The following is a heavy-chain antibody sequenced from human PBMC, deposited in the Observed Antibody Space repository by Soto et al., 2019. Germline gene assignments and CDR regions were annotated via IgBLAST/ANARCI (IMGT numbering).Heavy chain of an antibody. CDR2: ISYDGSNK. V-gene: IGHV3-30-3*01. D-gene: IGHD4-4*01. CDR1: GFTFGSYA. J-gene: IGHJ4*02. Sequence: QVQLVDSGGGVVQPGRSLRLSCAASGFTFGSYAMHWVRQAPDKGMEWVALISYDGSNKYYADSVKGRFTISRDNSKNPVSLQMNSLRTEDTAVYYCAREQYDYWGQGTLVTVSS. CDR3: AREQYDY.